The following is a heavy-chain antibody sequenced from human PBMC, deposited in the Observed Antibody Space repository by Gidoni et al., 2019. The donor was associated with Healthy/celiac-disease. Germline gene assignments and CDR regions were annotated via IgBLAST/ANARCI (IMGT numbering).Heavy chain of an antibody. Sequence: VQSGAEVKKPGASVKVSCKASGYTFTSYYMHWVRQATGQGLEWMGINNPSGGSTSYAQKFQGRVTMTRDTSTSTVYMELSSLRSEDTAVYYCARESGMYDAGEYNHYFDYWGQGTLVTVSS. CDR3: ARESGMYDAGEYNHYFDY. J-gene: IGHJ4*02. D-gene: IGHD3-10*01. V-gene: IGHV1-46*01. CDR1: GYTFTSYY. CDR2: NNPSGGST.